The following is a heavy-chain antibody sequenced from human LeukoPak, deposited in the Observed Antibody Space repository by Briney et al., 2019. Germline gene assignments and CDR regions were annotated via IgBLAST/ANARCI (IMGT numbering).Heavy chain of an antibody. CDR3: AKGYCSSTSCYDYWYFDL. J-gene: IGHJ2*01. Sequence: PGGSLRLSCVASGITFSNYAVSWVRQAPEKGLEWVSAISGSGGSTYYADSVKGRFTISRDNSKNTLYLQMNSLRAEDTAVYYCAKGYCSSTSCYDYWYFDLWGRGTLVTVSS. V-gene: IGHV3-23*01. CDR1: GITFSNYA. CDR2: ISGSGGST. D-gene: IGHD2-2*01.